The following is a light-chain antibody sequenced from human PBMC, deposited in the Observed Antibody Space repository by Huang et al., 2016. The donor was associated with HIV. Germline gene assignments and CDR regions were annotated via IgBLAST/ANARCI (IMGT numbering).Light chain of an antibody. Sequence: DIVMTQSPDSLTVSLGERATIHCKSSQSLLYSSNNKNYLNWYQQRPGQPPKLLIYWASAREAGVPDRFSGSGSGTNFTLTINSLQAEDMAVYYCQQYYSSLWTFGQGTKVQIK. CDR1: QSLLYSSNNKNY. J-gene: IGKJ1*01. CDR3: QQYYSSLWT. V-gene: IGKV4-1*01. CDR2: WAS.